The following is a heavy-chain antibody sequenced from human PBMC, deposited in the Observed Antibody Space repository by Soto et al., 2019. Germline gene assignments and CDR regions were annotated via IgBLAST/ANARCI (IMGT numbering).Heavy chain of an antibody. CDR3: ARSGDNYNRLDY. Sequence: GGSLRLSCAASGFTFSSYWMSWVRQAPGKGLEWVANIKQDGSEKYYVDSVKGRFTISRNIAENSLLLQVSSLRAEDTAVSCCARSGDNYNRLDYWGQGTPVTVS. CDR2: IKQDGSEK. CDR1: GFTFSSYW. V-gene: IGHV3-7*01. J-gene: IGHJ4*02. D-gene: IGHD1-1*01.